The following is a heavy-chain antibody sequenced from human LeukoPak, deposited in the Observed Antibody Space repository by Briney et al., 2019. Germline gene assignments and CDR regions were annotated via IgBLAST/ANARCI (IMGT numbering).Heavy chain of an antibody. V-gene: IGHV3-30*02. Sequence: PGGSLRLSCAASGFTFSTYGIHWVRQAPGKGLEWVAFARHDATSEFYADSVKGRFTISRDQSKNTVYLQMHSLRGEDTAIYYCAKGGPGHNYIRGFDYWGLGTQVIVSS. CDR3: AKGGPGHNYIRGFDY. CDR1: GFTFSTYG. D-gene: IGHD5-24*01. CDR2: ARHDATSE. J-gene: IGHJ4*02.